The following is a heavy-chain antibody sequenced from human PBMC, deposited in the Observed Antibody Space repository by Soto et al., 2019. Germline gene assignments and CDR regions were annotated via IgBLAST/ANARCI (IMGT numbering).Heavy chain of an antibody. V-gene: IGHV1-2*04. CDR3: ARGDHSGYDWAFEY. CDR2: INPNSGGT. CDR1: GYTFTGYY. D-gene: IGHD5-12*01. J-gene: IGHJ4*02. Sequence: ASVKVSCKASGYTFTGYYMHWVRQAPGQGLEWMGWINPNSGGTNYAQKFQGWVTMTRDTSISTAYMELSRLRSDDTAVYYCARGDHSGYDWAFEYWGQGTLVTVPQ.